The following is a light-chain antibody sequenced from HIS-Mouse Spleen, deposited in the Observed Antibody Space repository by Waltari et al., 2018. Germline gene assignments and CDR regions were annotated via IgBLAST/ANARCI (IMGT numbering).Light chain of an antibody. CDR1: SSNIGSNY. Sequence: QSVLTQPPSASGTPGQRVTISCSGSSSNIGSNYVYWYQQLPGTAPKLLIYRNNQRPPWVPDRFSGAKSGTSASLAISGLRSEDEADYYCAAWDDSLSGPVFGGGTKLTVL. V-gene: IGLV1-47*01. J-gene: IGLJ3*02. CDR3: AAWDDSLSGPV. CDR2: RNN.